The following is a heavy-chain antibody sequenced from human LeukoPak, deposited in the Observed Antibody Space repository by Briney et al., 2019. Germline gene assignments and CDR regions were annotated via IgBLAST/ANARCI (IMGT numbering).Heavy chain of an antibody. J-gene: IGHJ3*02. V-gene: IGHV1-69*13. CDR1: GGTFSSYA. CDR2: IIPIFGTA. D-gene: IGHD3-22*01. CDR3: AREPYYYDSSDTGDAFDI. Sequence: ASVKVSCKASGGTFSSYAISWVRQAPGQGLEWMGGIIPIFGTANYAQKFQGRVTITADESTSTAYMELSSLRSEDTAVYYCAREPYYYDSSDTGDAFDIWGQGTMVTVSS.